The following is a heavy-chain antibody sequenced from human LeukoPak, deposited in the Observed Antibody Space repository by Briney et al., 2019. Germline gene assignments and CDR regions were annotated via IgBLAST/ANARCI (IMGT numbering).Heavy chain of an antibody. Sequence: GGSLRLSCAASGFTFSSYSMNWVRQAPGKGLEWVSSIISSSSYIYYADSVKGRFTISRDNAKNSLYLQMNSLRAEDTAVYYCARERDGPYCSGGSCYVLDYWGQGTLVTVSS. V-gene: IGHV3-21*01. CDR2: IISSSSYI. CDR1: GFTFSSYS. CDR3: ARERDGPYCSGGSCYVLDY. D-gene: IGHD2-15*01. J-gene: IGHJ4*02.